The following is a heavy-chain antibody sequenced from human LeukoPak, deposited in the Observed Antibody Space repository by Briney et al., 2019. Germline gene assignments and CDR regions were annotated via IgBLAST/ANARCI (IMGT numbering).Heavy chain of an antibody. CDR2: IYYSGST. J-gene: IGHJ4*02. D-gene: IGHD6-13*01. Sequence: SVTLSLTCTVSGGSISSYYWSWIRQPPGKGLEWIGSIYYSGSTYYNPSLKSRVTISVDTSKNQFSLKLSSVTAADTAVYYCAREAAAGVLWGQGTLVTVSS. CDR1: GGSISSYY. V-gene: IGHV4-59*12. CDR3: AREAAAGVL.